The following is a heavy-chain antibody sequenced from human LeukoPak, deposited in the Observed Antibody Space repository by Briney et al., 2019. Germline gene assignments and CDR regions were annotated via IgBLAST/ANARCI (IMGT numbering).Heavy chain of an antibody. D-gene: IGHD5-18*01. J-gene: IGHJ4*02. V-gene: IGHV3-21*01. Sequence: PGGSLRLSCAASEFTFSSYSMNWVRQAQGKGLEWVSSISSSSTYIYYADSVKGRFTISRDNAKNSLYLQMNSLRAEDTAVYYCARAGYSYGPRGFDYWGQGTLVTVSS. CDR3: ARAGYSYGPRGFDY. CDR1: EFTFSSYS. CDR2: ISSSSTYI.